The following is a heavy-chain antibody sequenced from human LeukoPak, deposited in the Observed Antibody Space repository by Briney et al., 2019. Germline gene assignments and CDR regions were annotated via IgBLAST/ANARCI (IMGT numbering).Heavy chain of an antibody. CDR1: GYTFTSSG. J-gene: IGHJ5*02. Sequence: ASVKVSCKPSGYTFTSSGISWVRQAPGQGLEWMGWISAYNGDTNSAQKLQGRVSMTTDTSTNTAYMELRSLRSDDTAVYYCVRDPTAAASTDDWFDPWGQGTLVTVSS. V-gene: IGHV1-18*01. CDR3: VRDPTAAASTDDWFDP. D-gene: IGHD6-13*01. CDR2: ISAYNGDT.